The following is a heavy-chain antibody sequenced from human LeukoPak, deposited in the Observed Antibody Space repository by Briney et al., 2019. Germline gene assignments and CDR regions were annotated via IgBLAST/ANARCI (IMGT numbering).Heavy chain of an antibody. D-gene: IGHD3-16*01. Sequence: GGSLRLSCAVSGFTFSNHWMCWVRQVPGKGLVCVSAIKTDGTITNYADSVKGRFTISRDNAKNTLYLQMNGLRAEDTAIYYCVTTWGDYWGQGTLVTVSS. V-gene: IGHV3-74*01. CDR2: IKTDGTIT. CDR1: GFTFSNHW. J-gene: IGHJ4*02. CDR3: VTTWGDY.